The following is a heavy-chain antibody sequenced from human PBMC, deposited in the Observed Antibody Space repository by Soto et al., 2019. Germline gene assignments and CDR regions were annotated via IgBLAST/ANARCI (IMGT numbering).Heavy chain of an antibody. J-gene: IGHJ4*02. V-gene: IGHV3-23*01. CDR3: AKDRRAGGNYGFYSDF. D-gene: IGHD1-7*01. CDR1: GFTFSSYG. Sequence: GGSLRLSCAASGFTFSSYGITWGRQAPGKGLEWVSFSSATGAGTYYADSVKGRFTISRDNSKNTLYLQMTSLRADDTAVYYCAKDRRAGGNYGFYSDFWGQGALVTAPQ. CDR2: SSATGAGT.